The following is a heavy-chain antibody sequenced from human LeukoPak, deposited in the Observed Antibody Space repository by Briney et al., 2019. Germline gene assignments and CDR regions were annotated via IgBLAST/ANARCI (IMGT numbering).Heavy chain of an antibody. D-gene: IGHD1-26*01. CDR3: AREGIVGATKSAFDI. Sequence: PSETLSLTCAVYGGSFSGYYWSWIRQPPGKGLEWIGEINHSGSTNYNPSLKSRVTISVDTSKNQFSLKLSSVTAADTAVYYCAREGIVGATKSAFDIWGQGTRVTVSS. CDR2: INHSGST. CDR1: GGSFSGYY. V-gene: IGHV4-34*01. J-gene: IGHJ3*02.